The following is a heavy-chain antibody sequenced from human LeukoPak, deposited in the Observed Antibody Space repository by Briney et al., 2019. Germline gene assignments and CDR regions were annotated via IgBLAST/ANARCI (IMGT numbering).Heavy chain of an antibody. CDR3: ARGVVGVKPLDY. V-gene: IGHV3-53*01. CDR2: MYGTSNI. D-gene: IGHD3-10*01. CDR1: GFTLSTTY. J-gene: IGHJ4*02. Sequence: PGGSLRLSCAASGFTLSTTYMSWVRQAPGKGLEWVSFMYGTSNIYYADYVKGRFTLSRDNSNNMLYLHMNSLEAADTAVYYCARGVVGVKPLDYWGQGTLVTVSS.